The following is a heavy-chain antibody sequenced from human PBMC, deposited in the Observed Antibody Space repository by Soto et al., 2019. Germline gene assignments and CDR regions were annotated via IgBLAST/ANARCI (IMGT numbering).Heavy chain of an antibody. D-gene: IGHD2-21*02. Sequence: LRLSCAASGFTFSSYAMSWVRQAPGKGLDWVSAVTDTGGTTYYADSVKGRFTISRDNSKNTLYLQMNSLRAEDTAMYYCARDIVLVTSTFDYWGQGTLVTVSS. CDR2: VTDTGGTT. CDR3: ARDIVLVTSTFDY. J-gene: IGHJ4*02. CDR1: GFTFSSYA. V-gene: IGHV3-23*01.